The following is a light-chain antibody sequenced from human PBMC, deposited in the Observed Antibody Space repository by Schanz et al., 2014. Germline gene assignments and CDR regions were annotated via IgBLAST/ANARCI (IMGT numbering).Light chain of an antibody. V-gene: IGLV2-14*01. J-gene: IGLJ3*02. Sequence: QSALTQPASVSGSPGQSITISCTRASSDGSLFYASWYQQHPGKVPKLMIYDVSNRPSGVSNRFSGSRSGNTASLTISGLQAEDEADYYCSSYMSRSHGVFGGGTKLTVL. CDR2: DVS. CDR3: SSYMSRSHGV. CDR1: SSDGSLFY.